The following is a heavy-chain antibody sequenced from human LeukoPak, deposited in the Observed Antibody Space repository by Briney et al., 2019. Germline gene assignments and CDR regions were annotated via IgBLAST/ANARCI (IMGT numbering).Heavy chain of an antibody. J-gene: IGHJ3*02. V-gene: IGHV4-59*01. Sequence: SETLSRTCTISGGSINTYYWSWIRQPPGKGLEWIGYIFYSGTTYYNPSVNSRVTITMDTSKNQFFLELRSLTAADTAVYFCAIKRRDAQKGDVFDIWGPGTMVTVSS. CDR2: IFYSGTT. CDR1: GGSINTYY. D-gene: IGHD5-24*01. CDR3: AIKRRDAQKGDVFDI.